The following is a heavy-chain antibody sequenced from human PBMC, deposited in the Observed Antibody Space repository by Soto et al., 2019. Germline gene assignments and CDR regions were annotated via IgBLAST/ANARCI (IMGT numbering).Heavy chain of an antibody. CDR1: GGSISSGGYY. V-gene: IGHV4-31*03. D-gene: IGHD2-15*01. CDR2: IYYSGST. J-gene: IGHJ4*02. Sequence: KLSETLSLTCTVSGGSISSGGYYWSWIRQHPGKGLEWIGYIYYSGSTYYKPSLKSRVTISVDTSKNQFSLKLGSVTAADTAVYYCAREECSGGSCYGVDYWGQGTLVTVSS. CDR3: AREECSGGSCYGVDY.